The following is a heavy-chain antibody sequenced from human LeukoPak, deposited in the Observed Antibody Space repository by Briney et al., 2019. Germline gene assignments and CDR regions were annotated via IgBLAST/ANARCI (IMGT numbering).Heavy chain of an antibody. Sequence: PGGSLRLSCTASGFTFSSDWMSWVRQAPGKGLEWVSSISSSSSYIYYADSVKGRFTISRDNAKNSLYLQMNSLRAEDTAVYYCARYIVGAMKRAFDIWGQGTMVAVSS. CDR3: ARYIVGAMKRAFDI. J-gene: IGHJ3*02. V-gene: IGHV3-21*01. CDR1: GFTFSSDW. CDR2: ISSSSSYI. D-gene: IGHD1-26*01.